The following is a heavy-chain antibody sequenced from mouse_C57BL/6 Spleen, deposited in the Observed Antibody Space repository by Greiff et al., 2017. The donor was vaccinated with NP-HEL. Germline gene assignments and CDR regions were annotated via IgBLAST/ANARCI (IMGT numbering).Heavy chain of an antibody. J-gene: IGHJ4*01. CDR3: ARILDYGSSYGYAMDY. V-gene: IGHV14-2*01. CDR1: GFNIKDYY. CDR2: IDPEDGET. Sequence: EVQGVESGAELVKPGASVKLSCTASGFNIKDYYMHWVKQRTEQGLEWIGRIDPEDGETKYAPKFQGKATITADTSSNTAYLQLSSLTSEDTAVYYCARILDYGSSYGYAMDYWGQGTSVTVSS. D-gene: IGHD1-1*01.